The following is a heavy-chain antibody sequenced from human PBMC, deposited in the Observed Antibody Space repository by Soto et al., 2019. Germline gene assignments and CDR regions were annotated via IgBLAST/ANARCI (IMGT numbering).Heavy chain of an antibody. D-gene: IGHD3-10*01. CDR2: IYKSATT. Sequence: SETLSLTCSVSGDSISSVDYFWAWIRQPPGQALEYIGYIYKSATTYYNPSFESRVAISLDTSKSQFSLNVTSVTAADTAVYYCARAYYYGSGTRRWFDPWGQGTLVTVSS. CDR1: GDSISSVDYF. V-gene: IGHV4-30-4*01. J-gene: IGHJ5*02. CDR3: ARAYYYGSGTRRWFDP.